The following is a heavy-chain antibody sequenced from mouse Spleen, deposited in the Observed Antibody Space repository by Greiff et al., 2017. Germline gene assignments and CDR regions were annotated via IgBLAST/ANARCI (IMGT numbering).Heavy chain of an antibody. Sequence: VQLKESGAELVRPGTSVKVSCKASGYAFTNYLIEWVKQRPGQGLEWIGVINPGSGGTNYNEKFKGKATLTADKSSSTAYMQLSSLTSEDSAVYFCARRGSRGAMDYWGQGTSVTVSS. CDR3: ARRGSRGAMDY. J-gene: IGHJ4*01. CDR2: INPGSGGT. CDR1: GYAFTNYL. D-gene: IGHD1-1*01. V-gene: IGHV1-54*01.